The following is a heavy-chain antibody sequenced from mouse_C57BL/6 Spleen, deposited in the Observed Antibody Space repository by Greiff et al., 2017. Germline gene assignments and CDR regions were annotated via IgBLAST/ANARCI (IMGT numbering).Heavy chain of an antibody. CDR3: AKTNSHWYFDV. Sequence: EVMLVESGGGLVKPGGSLKLSCAASGFTFSDYGMHWVRQASEKGLEWVAYISSGSSTIYYADTVKGRFTISRDNAKNTLFLQLTSLRSEDTAMYYCAKTNSHWYFDVWGQGPQSPSPQ. CDR1: GFTFSDYG. D-gene: IGHD1-3*01. V-gene: IGHV5-17*01. J-gene: IGHJ1*01. CDR2: ISSGSSTI.